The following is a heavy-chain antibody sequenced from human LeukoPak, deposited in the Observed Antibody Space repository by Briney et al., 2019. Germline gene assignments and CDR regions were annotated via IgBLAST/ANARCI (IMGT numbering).Heavy chain of an antibody. CDR3: ARDDLLDVVVPAAHNWFDP. CDR1: GYSMSSGYY. J-gene: IGHJ5*02. CDR2: IYHSGST. D-gene: IGHD2-2*01. Sequence: SETLSLTCAVSGYSMSSGYYLGWIRQPPGKGLEWIGSIYHSGSTYYNPSLKSRVTISVDTSKNQFSLKLSSVTAADTAVYYCARDDLLDVVVPAAHNWFDPWGQGTLVTVSS. V-gene: IGHV4-38-2*02.